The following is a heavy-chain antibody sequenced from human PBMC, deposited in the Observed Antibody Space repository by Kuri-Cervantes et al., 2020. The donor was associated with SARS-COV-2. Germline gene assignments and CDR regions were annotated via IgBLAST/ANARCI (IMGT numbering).Heavy chain of an antibody. J-gene: IGHJ4*02. V-gene: IGHV1-2*02. D-gene: IGHD5-18*01. CDR3: ARALYTDTAMVPFDY. CDR1: GYTFTSYG. CDR2: INPNSGGT. Sequence: ASVKVSCKASGYTFTSYGISWVRQAPGQGLEWMGWINPNSGGTNYAQKFQGRVTMTRDTSISTAYMELSRLRSDDTAVYYCARALYTDTAMVPFDYWGQGTLVTVSS.